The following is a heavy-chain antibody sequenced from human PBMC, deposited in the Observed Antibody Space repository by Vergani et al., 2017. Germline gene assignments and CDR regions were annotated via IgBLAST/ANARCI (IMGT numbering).Heavy chain of an antibody. J-gene: IGHJ4*02. CDR3: ARLLGYSGFDF. D-gene: IGHD5-12*01. CDR2: IFPGDSDT. V-gene: IGHV5-51*01. CDR1: GYTFTNYW. Sequence: EVRLVQSGPEVKKPGESVKISCETSGYTFTNYWIGWVRQMPGKGLEWMGVIFPGDSDTKYSPSFEGQVSISVNKSINTAYLQWSRLRASDTAMYYCARLLGYSGFDFWGQGTLVIVSS.